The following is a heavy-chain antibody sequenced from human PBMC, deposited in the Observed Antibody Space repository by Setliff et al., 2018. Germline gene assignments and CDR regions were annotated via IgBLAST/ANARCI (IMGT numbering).Heavy chain of an antibody. V-gene: IGHV1-18*01. CDR2: ISAYNGNT. CDR3: ARDLLYSGSYFGYYYGMDV. Sequence: ASVKVSCKDSGYTFSTYGISWVRQAPGQGLEWMGCISAYNGNTNYAQRFQGRVTMTTDTSTSTAYMELRSLRSDDTAVYYCARDLLYSGSYFGYYYGMDVWGQGTTVTVSS. D-gene: IGHD1-26*01. CDR1: GYTFSTYG. J-gene: IGHJ6*02.